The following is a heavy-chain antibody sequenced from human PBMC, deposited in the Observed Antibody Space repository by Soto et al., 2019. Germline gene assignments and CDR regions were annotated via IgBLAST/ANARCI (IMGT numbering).Heavy chain of an antibody. V-gene: IGHV3-30-3*01. Sequence: QVQRVESGGGVVQPGTSLRLSCAAAGFTFSGYAMHWVRKAPGKGLEWVAVISYDGSNKYYSDSVKGRFSVSRDSSKNTVFLQMNSLRAEDTAVYYCARGGGGYYYYGMDVWGQGTTVTVSS. CDR2: ISYDGSNK. D-gene: IGHD2-15*01. J-gene: IGHJ6*02. CDR1: GFTFSGYA. CDR3: ARGGGGYYYYGMDV.